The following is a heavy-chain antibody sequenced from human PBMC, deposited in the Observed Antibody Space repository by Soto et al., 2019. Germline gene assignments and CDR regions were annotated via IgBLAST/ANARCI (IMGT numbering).Heavy chain of an antibody. Sequence: QVQLVQSGAEVRKPGASVRISCKASGYSFTSYHIHWVRQAPGQGPAWMGAVKPYGDKIDYSQDFQGRVTISIDTSTGTVFMELDSLTSEDTAVYYCAREAPHYNPFDYWGQGTLVTVSS. D-gene: IGHD3-10*01. J-gene: IGHJ4*02. CDR1: GYSFTSYH. CDR3: AREAPHYNPFDY. CDR2: VKPYGDKI. V-gene: IGHV1-46*01.